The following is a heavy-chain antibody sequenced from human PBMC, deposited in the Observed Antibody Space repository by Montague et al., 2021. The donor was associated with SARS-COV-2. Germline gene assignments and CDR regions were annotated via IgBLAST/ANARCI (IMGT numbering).Heavy chain of an antibody. CDR1: GFTFSSYR. Sequence: SLRLSCAASGFTFSSYRVNWVRQAPGKGLEWISYISSGTNIIYYADSVKGRFTISRDNARNSLYLQMNSLRVDDTAVYYCAKDLVLRAARPDALDVWGQGTVVTVSS. J-gene: IGHJ3*01. D-gene: IGHD6-6*01. CDR2: ISSGTNII. V-gene: IGHV3-48*04. CDR3: AKDLVLRAARPDALDV.